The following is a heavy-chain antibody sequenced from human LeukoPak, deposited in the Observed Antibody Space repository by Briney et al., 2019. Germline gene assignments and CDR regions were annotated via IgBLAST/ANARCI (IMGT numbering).Heavy chain of an antibody. CDR2: ISYDGSNK. V-gene: IGHV3-30*03. J-gene: IGHJ4*02. CDR3: VRSTGALDY. CDR1: GFTFSSYG. Sequence: GRSLRLSCAASGFTFSSYGMHWVRQAPGKGLEWVAVISYDGSNKYYADSVKGRFTISRDNSKNTLYLQMNSLRAEDTAVYYCVRSTGALDYWGQGTLVTVSA.